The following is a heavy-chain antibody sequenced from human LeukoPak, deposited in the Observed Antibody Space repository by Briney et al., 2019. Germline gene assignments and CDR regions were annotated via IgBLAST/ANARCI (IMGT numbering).Heavy chain of an antibody. CDR1: GFTFSSFA. CDR2: ISYDGNNK. Sequence: GGSLRLSCAASGFTFSSFAMHWVRQAPGKGLEWVAVISYDGNNKNYANSVKGRFTISGDNSKNALYLQMNSLRAEDTAVYFCARGGISWYYFDYWGQGTLVTVSS. V-gene: IGHV3-30-3*01. J-gene: IGHJ4*02. D-gene: IGHD6-13*01. CDR3: ARGGISWYYFDY.